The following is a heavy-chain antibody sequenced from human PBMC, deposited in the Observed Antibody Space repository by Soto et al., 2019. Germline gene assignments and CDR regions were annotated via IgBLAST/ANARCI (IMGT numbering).Heavy chain of an antibody. CDR2: IYYSGST. V-gene: IGHV4-59*01. Sequence: SRTVAGGKLRSYDGSWILQHQGKGLEWIGYIYYSGSTNYNPSLKSRVTISVDTSKNQFSLKLSSVTAADTAVYYCARGKYDILTGYTAWFDPLGQGTLVTVSS. J-gene: IGHJ5*02. D-gene: IGHD3-9*01. CDR1: GGKLRSYD. CDR3: ARGKYDILTGYTAWFDP.